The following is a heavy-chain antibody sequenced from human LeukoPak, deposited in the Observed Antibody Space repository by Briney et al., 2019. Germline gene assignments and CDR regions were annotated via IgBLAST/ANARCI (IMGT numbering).Heavy chain of an antibody. Sequence: GASVKVSCKASGYTFTGNYMHWVRQAPGQGLEWMGWINPNSGGTNYAQKFQGRVTMTRDTSISTAYMELSRLRSDDTAVYYCARLRGSSSWYYYYGMDVWGQGTTATVSS. V-gene: IGHV1-2*02. CDR1: GYTFTGNY. D-gene: IGHD6-13*01. CDR2: INPNSGGT. CDR3: ARLRGSSSWYYYYGMDV. J-gene: IGHJ6*02.